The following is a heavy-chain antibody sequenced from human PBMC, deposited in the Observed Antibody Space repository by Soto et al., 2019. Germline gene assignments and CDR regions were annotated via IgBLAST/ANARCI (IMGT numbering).Heavy chain of an antibody. CDR1: GGSISSGSYY. D-gene: IGHD6-13*01. CDR2: IYYSGST. J-gene: IGHJ4*02. V-gene: IGHV4-39*01. Sequence: ASETLSLTCTVSGGSISSGSYYWGWIRQPPGKGLEWIGSIYYSGSTYYNPSLKSRVTISVDTSKNQFSLKLSSVTAADTAVYYCARHTGYSSSWFIDYWGQGTLVTVSS. CDR3: ARHTGYSSSWFIDY.